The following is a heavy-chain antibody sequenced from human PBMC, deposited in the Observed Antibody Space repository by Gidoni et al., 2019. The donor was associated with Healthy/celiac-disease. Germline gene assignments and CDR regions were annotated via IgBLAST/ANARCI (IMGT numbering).Heavy chain of an antibody. CDR3: ARTTLRITIFGVDPDY. CDR1: GGSISSSSYY. D-gene: IGHD3-3*01. V-gene: IGHV4-39*01. CDR2: IYYSGST. Sequence: QLQLQESGPGLVKPSETLSLTCPVSGGSISSSSYYWGWIRQPPGKGLEWIGSIYYSGSTYYNPSLKSRVTISVDTSKNQFSLKLSSVTAADTAVYYCARTTLRITIFGVDPDYWGQGTLVTVSS. J-gene: IGHJ4*02.